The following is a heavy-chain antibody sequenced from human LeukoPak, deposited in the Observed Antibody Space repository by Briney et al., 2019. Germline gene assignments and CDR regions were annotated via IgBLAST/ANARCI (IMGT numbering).Heavy chain of an antibody. D-gene: IGHD2-15*01. J-gene: IGHJ4*02. CDR3: ARGHDPTPFDY. Sequence: GGSLRLSCAASGFTFSSYSMNWVRQAPGKGMKWVSSISSSSSYIYYADSVKGRFTISRDNAKNSLYLQMNSLRAEDTAVYYCARGHDPTPFDYWGQGTLVTVSS. CDR2: ISSSSSYI. CDR1: GFTFSSYS. V-gene: IGHV3-21*01.